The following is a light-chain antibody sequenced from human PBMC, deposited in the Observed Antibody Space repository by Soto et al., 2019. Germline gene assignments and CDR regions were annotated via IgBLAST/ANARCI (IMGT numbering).Light chain of an antibody. J-gene: IGKJ1*01. CDR2: KAS. Sequence: DIQMTQSPSTLSASVGDRVTITCRASQSISSWLAWYQQKPGKAPKLLIYKASSLESWVPARFSGSGSGTEFTLTISSLQPDDFATYYCRQYSSYSQTFGQGTKVEIK. CDR1: QSISSW. CDR3: RQYSSYSQT. V-gene: IGKV1-5*03.